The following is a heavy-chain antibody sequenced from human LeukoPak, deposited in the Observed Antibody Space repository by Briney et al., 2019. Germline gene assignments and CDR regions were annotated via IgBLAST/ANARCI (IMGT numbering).Heavy chain of an antibody. CDR1: GGSISSSSYY. CDR3: ARGNWEVITPDY. CDR2: IYYSGST. D-gene: IGHD3-22*01. V-gene: IGHV4-39*07. Sequence: SETLSLTCTVSGGSISSSSYYWGWIRQPPGKGPEWIGSIYYSGSTYYNPSLKSRVTISIDTSKNQFSLKLSSVTAADTAVYYCARGNWEVITPDYWGQGTLVTVSS. J-gene: IGHJ4*02.